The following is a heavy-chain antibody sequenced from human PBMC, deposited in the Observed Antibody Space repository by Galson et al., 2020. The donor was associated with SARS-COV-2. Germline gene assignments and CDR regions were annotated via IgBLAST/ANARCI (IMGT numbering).Heavy chain of an antibody. D-gene: IGHD4-17*01. Sequence: SETLSLTCAVSGTSISSGSYSWNWIQQPPGKGLEWIGYISHSGGIYYNPSLKSRVTISGDRSKNQFSLRLSSVTAADTAVYYCARLHYGEYAPEAFDIWGPGTRVTVAS. CDR3: ARLHYGEYAPEAFDI. V-gene: IGHV4-30-2*01. CDR2: ISHSGGI. J-gene: IGHJ3*02. CDR1: GTSISSGSYS.